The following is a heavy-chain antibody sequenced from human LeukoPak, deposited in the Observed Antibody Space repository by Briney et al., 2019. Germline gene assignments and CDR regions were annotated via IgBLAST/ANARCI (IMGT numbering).Heavy chain of an antibody. CDR1: GFTFSSYW. CDR3: ARVVYCSRTSCPLDC. J-gene: IGHJ4*02. V-gene: IGHV3-74*01. Sequence: GGSLRLSCAASGFTFSSYWMHRVRQAPGKGLVWVSRINGDGSSTTYADSVKGRFTISRDNAKNTLYLQMNSLRAEDTAVYYCARVVYCSRTSCPLDCWGQGTLVTVSS. CDR2: INGDGSST. D-gene: IGHD2-2*01.